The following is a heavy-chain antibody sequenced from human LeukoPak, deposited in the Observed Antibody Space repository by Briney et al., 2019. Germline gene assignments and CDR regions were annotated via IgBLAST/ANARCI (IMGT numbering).Heavy chain of an antibody. Sequence: SETLSLTCTVSGGSVSSGGFYWNWIRPPPGKGLEWIGYIFYSGSTYYTPSLKSRAIVSIDTSKNQFSLKLSSVTAADTAVYYCARDPNSGVLGDIWGQGTMVTVSS. CDR2: IFYSGST. V-gene: IGHV4-31*03. J-gene: IGHJ3*02. D-gene: IGHD1-26*01. CDR3: ARDPNSGVLGDI. CDR1: GGSVSSGGFY.